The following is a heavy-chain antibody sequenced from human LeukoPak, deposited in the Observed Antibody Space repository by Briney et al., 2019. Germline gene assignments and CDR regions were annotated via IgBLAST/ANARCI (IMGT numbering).Heavy chain of an antibody. Sequence: GGSLRLSCAASGFTFSSYSMNWVRQAPGKGLEWVSSIGSTSSYIYYADSVKGRFTISRDNVKNSLSLQMNSLRAEDTAMYYCARDWVHCSGGTCSTDYWGQGTLVTVSS. CDR2: IGSTSSYI. V-gene: IGHV3-21*01. J-gene: IGHJ4*02. D-gene: IGHD2-15*01. CDR3: ARDWVHCSGGTCSTDY. CDR1: GFTFSSYS.